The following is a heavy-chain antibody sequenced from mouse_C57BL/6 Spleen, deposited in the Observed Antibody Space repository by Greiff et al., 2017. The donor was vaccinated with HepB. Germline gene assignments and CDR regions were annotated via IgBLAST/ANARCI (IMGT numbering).Heavy chain of an antibody. V-gene: IGHV3-6*01. CDR1: GYSITSGYY. D-gene: IGHD2-1*01. CDR3: ARGETLLLFDY. Sequence: ESGPGLVKPSQSLSLTCSVTGYSITSGYYWNWIRQFPGNKLEWMGYISYDGSNNYNPSLKNRIFITRDTSKNQFFLKLNSVTTEDTATYYCARGETLLLFDYWGQGTTLTVSS. CDR2: ISYDGSN. J-gene: IGHJ2*01.